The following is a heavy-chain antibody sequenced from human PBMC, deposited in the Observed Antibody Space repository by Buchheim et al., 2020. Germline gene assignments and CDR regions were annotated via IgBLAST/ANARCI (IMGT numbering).Heavy chain of an antibody. J-gene: IGHJ6*02. V-gene: IGHV3-7*01. CDR3: ARYRNSHLGMDV. CDR1: EFSFSAYC. CDR2: INNGGGGQ. D-gene: IGHD2-21*01. Sequence: EVQVVESGGALVQPGGSLRLACVASEFSFSAYCNTWVRQAPGKGLEWVANINNGGGGQYYVDPVKGRLTIHRDNPKNSLYLQMNSLTAEDTAVYCGARYRNSHLGMDVWGQGTT.